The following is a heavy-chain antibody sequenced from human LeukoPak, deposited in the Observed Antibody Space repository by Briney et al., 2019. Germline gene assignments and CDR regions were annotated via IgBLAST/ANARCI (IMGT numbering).Heavy chain of an antibody. J-gene: IGHJ4*02. V-gene: IGHV3-21*01. CDR1: GFTFSTFS. Sequence: GGSLRLSCAASGFTFSTFSMNWVRQAPGKGPEWVSSISSSGSHIYYADSVEGRFTISRDNAKNSLYLQMNSLRAEDTAVYYCARVTADSGSYYDPSPGPFDYWGQGTLVTVSS. CDR2: ISSSGSHI. D-gene: IGHD1-26*01. CDR3: ARVTADSGSYYDPSPGPFDY.